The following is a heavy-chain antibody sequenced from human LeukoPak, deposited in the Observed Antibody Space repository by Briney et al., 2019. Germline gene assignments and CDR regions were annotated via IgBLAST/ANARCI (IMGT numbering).Heavy chain of an antibody. V-gene: IGHV3-30*18. CDR1: GFTFSSYG. CDR2: ISYDGSNN. J-gene: IGHJ5*02. Sequence: PGRSLRLSCAASGFTFSSYGMHWVRQAPGKGLEWVAVISYDGSNNYYADSVKGRFTISRDNSKNTLYLQMNSLRAEDTAVYYCAKSDWFDPWGQGTLVT. CDR3: AKSDWFDP.